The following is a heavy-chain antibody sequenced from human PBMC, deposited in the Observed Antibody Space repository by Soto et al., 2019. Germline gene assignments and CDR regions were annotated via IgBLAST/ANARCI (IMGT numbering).Heavy chain of an antibody. J-gene: IGHJ4*02. Sequence: EVQLVESGGGLIQPGGSLRLSCAASGFTVSTNYMTWVRQAPGKGLEWVSVIYSRGGTYYADSVKGRFTNSKDNSENTLYLHKNSLSGEDTDVYYCARGGAGQPTPYDYWGQGTLGTVSS. CDR1: GFTVSTNY. CDR3: ARGGAGQPTPYDY. V-gene: IGHV3-53*01. D-gene: IGHD3-16*01. CDR2: IYSRGGT.